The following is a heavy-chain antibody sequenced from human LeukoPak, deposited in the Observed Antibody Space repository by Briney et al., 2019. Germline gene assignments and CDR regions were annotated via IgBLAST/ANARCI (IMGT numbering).Heavy chain of an antibody. Sequence: GASVTVSCKASGGTFSSYAISWVRQAPGKGLEWMGGIIPIFGTANYAQKFQGRVTITTDESTSTAYMELSSLRSEDTAVYYCARDLVGRYNRFHYYYYMDVWGKGTTVTVSS. CDR3: ARDLVGRYNRFHYYYYMDV. CDR2: IIPIFGTA. CDR1: GGTFSSYA. V-gene: IGHV1-69*05. J-gene: IGHJ6*03. D-gene: IGHD5-24*01.